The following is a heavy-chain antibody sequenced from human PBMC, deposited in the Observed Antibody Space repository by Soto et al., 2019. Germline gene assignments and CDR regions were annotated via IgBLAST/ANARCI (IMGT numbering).Heavy chain of an antibody. CDR3: ARWVEVSLDYFDS. CDR1: GGSISNGYYY. J-gene: IGHJ4*02. V-gene: IGHV4-31*03. Sequence: TSETLSLTCTVSGGSISNGYYYWSWVRQNPGKGLKWIGHIYHSGRTYYNPSLKSRVTISVDTSKNQFSLNLSSVTAADTAVYYCARWVEVSLDYFDSWGQGTPVTVSS. CDR2: IYHSGRT. D-gene: IGHD2-15*01.